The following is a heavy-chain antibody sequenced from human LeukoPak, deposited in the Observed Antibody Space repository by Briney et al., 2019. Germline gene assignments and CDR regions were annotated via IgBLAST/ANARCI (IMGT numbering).Heavy chain of an antibody. CDR1: GFTFSSYG. V-gene: IGHV3-30*02. Sequence: PGGSLRLSCAASGFTFSSYGMHWVRQAPGKGLEWVAFIRYDGSNKYYADSVKGRFTISRDNSKNTLYLQMNSLRAEDTAVYYCAKCPGVTTYYYYYYMDVWGKGTTVTVSS. CDR2: IRYDGSNK. CDR3: AKCPGVTTYYYYYYMDV. J-gene: IGHJ6*03. D-gene: IGHD4-11*01.